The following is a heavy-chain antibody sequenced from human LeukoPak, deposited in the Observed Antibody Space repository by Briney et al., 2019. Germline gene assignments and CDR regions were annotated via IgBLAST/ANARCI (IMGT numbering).Heavy chain of an antibody. J-gene: IGHJ4*02. CDR2: ISGSGGST. D-gene: IGHD6-13*01. CDR1: GFTFSSYA. Sequence: PGGSLRLSCAASGFTFSSYAMSWVRQAPGKGLEWVSAISGSGGSTYYADSVKGRFTISRDNSKNTLYLQMNSLRAEDTAVYYYAKSWYAVYYFDYWGQGTLVTVSS. V-gene: IGHV3-23*01. CDR3: AKSWYAVYYFDY.